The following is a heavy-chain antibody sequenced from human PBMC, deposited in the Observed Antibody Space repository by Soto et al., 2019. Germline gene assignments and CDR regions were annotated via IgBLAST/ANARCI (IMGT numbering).Heavy chain of an antibody. V-gene: IGHV3-33*08. Sequence: GGSLRLSCTASGFTFNTYGMHWVRQAPGKGLEWVAIIWYDGSNKYYADSVKGRFTINPDTSKNQFSLQLNSVTPEDTAVYYCARDAVAVPYYYMDVWGKGTTVTVSS. CDR2: IWYDGSNK. CDR1: GFTFNTYG. CDR3: ARDAVAVPYYYMDV. J-gene: IGHJ6*03. D-gene: IGHD6-19*01.